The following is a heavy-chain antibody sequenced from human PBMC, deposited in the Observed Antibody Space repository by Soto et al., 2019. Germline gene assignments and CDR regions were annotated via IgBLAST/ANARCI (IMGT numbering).Heavy chain of an antibody. J-gene: IGHJ5*02. V-gene: IGHV1-69*13. D-gene: IGHD3-22*01. CDR1: GGTFSSYA. Sequence: GASVKVSCKASGGTFSSYAISWVRQAPGQGLEWMGGIIPIFGTANYAQKFQGRVTITADESTSTAYMELSSLRSEDTAVYYCARGPPSSSYDSSTQNWFDPWGQGTLVTVSS. CDR3: ARGPPSSSYDSSTQNWFDP. CDR2: IIPIFGTA.